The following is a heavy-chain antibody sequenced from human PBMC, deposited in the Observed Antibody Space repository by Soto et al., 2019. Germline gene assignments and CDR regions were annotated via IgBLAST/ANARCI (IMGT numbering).Heavy chain of an antibody. Sequence: SVKVSCKASGGTFSSYAISWVRQAPGQGLEWMGGIIPIFGTANYAQKFQGRVTITADESTSTAYMELSSLRSEDTAVYYCARDRFGRSLAVAATTAYYYYGMDVWGQGTTVTVSS. D-gene: IGHD2-15*01. CDR2: IIPIFGTA. J-gene: IGHJ6*02. CDR1: GGTFSSYA. CDR3: ARDRFGRSLAVAATTAYYYYGMDV. V-gene: IGHV1-69*13.